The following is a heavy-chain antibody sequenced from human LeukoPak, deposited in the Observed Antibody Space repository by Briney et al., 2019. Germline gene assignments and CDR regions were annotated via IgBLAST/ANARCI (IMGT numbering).Heavy chain of an antibody. CDR3: ARDSRVVVVGSPYYFDY. J-gene: IGHJ4*02. D-gene: IGHD2-15*01. V-gene: IGHV3-30*02. Sequence: GGSLRLSCAASGFTFSNYGMHWVRQAPGKGLEWVASMRGDGSQLYHADSVKGRFTISRDNAKNSLYLQMNSLRAEDTAVYYCARDSRVVVVGSPYYFDYWGQGTLVTVSS. CDR2: MRGDGSQL. CDR1: GFTFSNYG.